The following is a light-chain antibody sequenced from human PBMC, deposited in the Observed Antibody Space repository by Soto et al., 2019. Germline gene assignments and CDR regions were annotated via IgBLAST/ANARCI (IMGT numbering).Light chain of an antibody. V-gene: IGLV2-8*01. CDR2: EVN. J-gene: IGLJ1*01. Sequence: QSVLTQPPSASGSPGQSVTISCTGTSSDVGGYNYVSWYQQHPGKAHKVMIYEVNKRPSGVPDRFSGSKSGNTASQTVSGPQAQEKTDYHGSWYGDGNIYVLGTVTKVT. CDR3: SWYGDGNIYV. CDR1: SSDVGGYNY.